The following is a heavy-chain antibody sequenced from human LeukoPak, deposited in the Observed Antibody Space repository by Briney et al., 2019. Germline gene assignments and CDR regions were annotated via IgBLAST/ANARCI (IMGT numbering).Heavy chain of an antibody. CDR1: GGSFRGYY. CDR2: INHSGST. CDR3: ARGRVSSL. Sequence: SETLSLTCAVYGGSFRGYYWSWIRQPPGKGLEWIGEINHSGSTNYNPSLKSRVTISVDTSKNQFSLKLSSVTAADTAVYYCARGRVSSLWGRGTLVTVSS. J-gene: IGHJ2*01. V-gene: IGHV4-34*01. D-gene: IGHD5/OR15-5a*01.